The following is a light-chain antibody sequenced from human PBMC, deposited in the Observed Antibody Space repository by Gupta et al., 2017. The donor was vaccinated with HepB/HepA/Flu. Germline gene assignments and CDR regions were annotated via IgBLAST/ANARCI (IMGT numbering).Light chain of an antibody. Sequence: AIELTQSPSSLSASVGDRVTITCRASQGISSALAWYQQKPGKPPKLLIFDACSLESEVSSRCSGSGSGTDFTLTISRLQPEDVATYYCQQFYNGVTFGGGTKVEIK. J-gene: IGKJ4*01. CDR2: DAC. CDR3: QQFYNGVT. V-gene: IGKV1D-13*01. CDR1: QGISSA.